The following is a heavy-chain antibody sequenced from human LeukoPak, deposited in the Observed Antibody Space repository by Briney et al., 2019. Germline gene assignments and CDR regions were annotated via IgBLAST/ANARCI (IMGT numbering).Heavy chain of an antibody. J-gene: IGHJ4*02. Sequence: AGQFYCPASGGALLTFAISWVGPAPGQGREWMGGLIPIFGTANYTQKVQGRVTITSDDSTSTAYLELSRLRSEDTAVYYCAVYLSSTSCYHFDYWGQGTLVTVSS. V-gene: IGHV1-69*01. CDR2: LIPIFGTA. CDR1: GGALLTFA. D-gene: IGHD2-2*01. CDR3: AVYLSSTSCYHFDY.